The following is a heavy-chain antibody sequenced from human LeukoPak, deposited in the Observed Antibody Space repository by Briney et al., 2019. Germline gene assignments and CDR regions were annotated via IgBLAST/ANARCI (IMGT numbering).Heavy chain of an antibody. CDR1: GYTFTGYF. Sequence: ASVKVSCKASGYTFTGYFIHWVRQAPGQGLEWMGWINPNSGGTNYAQKFQGRVTMTRDTSINTAYMELSSLRSDDTAVYYCARGSRVRVGPTRDWFDPWGQGTLVTVSS. J-gene: IGHJ5*02. CDR2: INPNSGGT. CDR3: ARGSRVRVGPTRDWFDP. V-gene: IGHV1-2*02. D-gene: IGHD1-26*01.